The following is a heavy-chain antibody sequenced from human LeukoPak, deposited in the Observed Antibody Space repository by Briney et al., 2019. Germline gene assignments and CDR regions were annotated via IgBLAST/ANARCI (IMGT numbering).Heavy chain of an antibody. CDR3: ARAGPWQIDP. Sequence: SETLSLTCTVSGVSINSHYWNWIRQPPGKGLEWIGHIYYTGTTNYNPSLKSRVTISVDRSKNHFSLKLKSVTNVDTAVYYCARAGPWQIDPWGQGTLVTVSP. J-gene: IGHJ5*02. V-gene: IGHV4-59*11. CDR2: IYYTGTT. CDR1: GVSINSHY. D-gene: IGHD3-10*01.